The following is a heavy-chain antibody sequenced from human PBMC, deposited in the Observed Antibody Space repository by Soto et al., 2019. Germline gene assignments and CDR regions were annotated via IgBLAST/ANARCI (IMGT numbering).Heavy chain of an antibody. D-gene: IGHD5-18*01. Sequence: QVQLVQSGAEVKKPGASVKVSCKASGFTFTSYAMHWVRQAPGQRLEWMGWINAGNGNTKYSQNFQGRVTMTRDTSASTAYMELNSLRSEDTAVYYCASGTYSSGTNWGQGTLVTVSS. CDR1: GFTFTSYA. J-gene: IGHJ1*01. CDR2: INAGNGNT. V-gene: IGHV1-3*01. CDR3: ASGTYSSGTN.